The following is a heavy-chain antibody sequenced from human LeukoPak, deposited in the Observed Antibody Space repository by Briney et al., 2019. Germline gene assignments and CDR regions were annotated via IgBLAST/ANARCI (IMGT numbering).Heavy chain of an antibody. CDR1: GYSITSSSW. V-gene: IGHV4-28*01. CDR3: ARKENVYYYFDY. J-gene: IGHJ4*02. Sequence: PSETLSLTCAVSGYSITSSSWWGWIRRPPGKGLEWIGYIYHSGTTYYNLSLQSRVTMSVDTSKNQFSLKLSSVTAVDTAVYYCARKENVYYYFDYWGQGTLVTVSS. D-gene: IGHD3-10*01. CDR2: IYHSGTT.